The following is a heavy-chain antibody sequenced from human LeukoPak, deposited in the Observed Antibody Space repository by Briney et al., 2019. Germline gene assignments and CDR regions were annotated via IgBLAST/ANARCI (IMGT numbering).Heavy chain of an antibody. D-gene: IGHD3-10*01. J-gene: IGHJ4*02. CDR3: SRDSGKKDDY. V-gene: IGHV3-7*01. CDR1: GFTFSNYW. CDR2: INEDGSEK. Sequence: GGSLRLSCAASGFTFSNYWMTWVRQAPGKGLEWVANINEDGSEKHYMDSVKGRFTISRDNAKNSLYLQMNSLRAEDTAVYYCSRDSGKKDDYWGQGTLVTVPS.